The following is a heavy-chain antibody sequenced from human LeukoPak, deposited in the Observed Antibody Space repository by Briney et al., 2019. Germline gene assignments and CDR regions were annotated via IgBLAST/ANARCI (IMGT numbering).Heavy chain of an antibody. J-gene: IGHJ3*02. D-gene: IGHD3-10*01. Sequence: GGSLRLSCSASGFTFSSYPMHWVRQTPGKGREYVSAISDHGGSTYYADSVKDRFTISRDNSMNTLYLQMSSLRAEDTAVYYCARAYGSGTHGAFDIWGQGTKVAVSS. CDR3: ARAYGSGTHGAFDI. CDR2: ISDHGGST. V-gene: IGHV3-64D*09. CDR1: GFTFSSYP.